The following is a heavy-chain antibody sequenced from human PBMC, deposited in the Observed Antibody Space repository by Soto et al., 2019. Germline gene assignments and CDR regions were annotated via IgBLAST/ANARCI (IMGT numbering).Heavy chain of an antibody. D-gene: IGHD4-17*01. CDR2: INPNSGGT. V-gene: IGHV1-2*04. J-gene: IGHJ6*02. CDR3: ARVKHNYGQAYYYYGMDV. CDR1: GYTFAGYY. Sequence: ASVKVSCKASGYTFAGYYRHWVRQAPGQGLEWMGWINPNSGGTNYAQKFQGWVTMTRDTSISTAYMELSRLRSDDTAVYYCARVKHNYGQAYYYYGMDVWGQGTTVTSP.